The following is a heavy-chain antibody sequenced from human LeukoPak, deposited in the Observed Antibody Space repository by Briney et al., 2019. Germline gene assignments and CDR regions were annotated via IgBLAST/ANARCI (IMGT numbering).Heavy chain of an antibody. CDR3: ARAVAYSMDV. J-gene: IGHJ6*03. CDR2: INHSGST. D-gene: IGHD6-19*01. V-gene: IGHV4-34*01. CDR1: GGSFSGYY. Sequence: PSETLSLTCAVYGGSFSGYYWSWIRQPPGKGLEWIGEINHSGSTNYNPSLKSRVTISVDTSKNQFSLKLSSVTAADTAVYFCARAVAYSMDVWGKGTTITVSS.